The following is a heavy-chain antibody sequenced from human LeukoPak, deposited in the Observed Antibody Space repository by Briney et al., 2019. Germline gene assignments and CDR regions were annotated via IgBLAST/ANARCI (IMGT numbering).Heavy chain of an antibody. CDR1: GYTFTSYG. J-gene: IGHJ4*02. V-gene: IGHV1-18*04. CDR2: ISAYNGNT. CDR3: ATATNSYYYGSGSYSFDY. D-gene: IGHD3-10*01. Sequence: ASVKVSCKASGYTFTSYGISWVRQAPGQGLEWMGWISAYNGNTNYAQKFQGRVTMTEDTSKDTAYMELSSLRSEDTAVYYCATATNSYYYGSGSYSFDYWGQGTLVTVSS.